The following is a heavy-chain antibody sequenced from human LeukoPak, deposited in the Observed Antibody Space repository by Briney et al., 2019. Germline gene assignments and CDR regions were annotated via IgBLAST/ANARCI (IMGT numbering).Heavy chain of an antibody. V-gene: IGHV4-59*08. CDR2: IYNAGNT. Sequence: SETLSLTCTVSGGSISGYYWNWIRQPPGKGLEWIGFIYNAGNTNYNPSLKSRVTISADPTKNQVSLNLSSVTAADTAVYYCARPGGRDHGGNSVAFDIWGQGTMVIVSS. CDR3: ARPGGRDHGGNSVAFDI. J-gene: IGHJ3*02. CDR1: GGSISGYY. D-gene: IGHD4-23*01.